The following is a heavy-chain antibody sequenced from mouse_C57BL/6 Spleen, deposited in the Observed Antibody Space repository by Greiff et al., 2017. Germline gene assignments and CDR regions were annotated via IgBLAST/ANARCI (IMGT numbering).Heavy chain of an antibody. CDR1: GYTFTTYP. J-gene: IGHJ2*01. CDR2: FHPYNDDT. CDR3: ARAGPYYGSSPYFDY. V-gene: IGHV1-47*01. D-gene: IGHD1-1*01. Sequence: VQLQQSGAELVKPGASVKMSCKASGYTFTTYPIEWMKQNHGQSLEWIGNFHPYNDDTKYNEKFKGKATLTVEKSSSTVYLELSRLTSDDSAVYYCARAGPYYGSSPYFDYWGQGTTLTVSS.